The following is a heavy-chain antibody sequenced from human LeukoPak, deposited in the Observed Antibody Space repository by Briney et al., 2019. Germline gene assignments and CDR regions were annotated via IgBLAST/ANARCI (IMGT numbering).Heavy chain of an antibody. CDR1: GGSFSGYY. D-gene: IGHD3-22*01. CDR3: ARGNPEGSSGYQIDY. V-gene: IGHV4-34*01. J-gene: IGHJ4*02. CDR2: INHSGST. Sequence: SETLSLTCAVYGGSFSGYYWSWIRQPPGKGLEWIGEINHSGSTNYNPSLKSRVTISVDTSKNQFSLKLSSVTAADTAVYYCARGNPEGSSGYQIDYWGQGTLVTVSS.